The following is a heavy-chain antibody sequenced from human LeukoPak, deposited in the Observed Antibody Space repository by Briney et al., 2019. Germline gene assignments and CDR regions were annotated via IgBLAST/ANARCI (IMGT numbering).Heavy chain of an antibody. J-gene: IGHJ4*02. CDR3: SRARTVGYYDSSGF. Sequence: ASVEVSCKTSGYPFTSYGLSWIRQAPGQGLEWIGWISPADGKTRFSQKFVGRVTLTTDTPTTTVNMELRSLSSDDTAVYYCSRARTVGYYDSSGFWGQGTLVTVSS. CDR2: ISPADGKT. V-gene: IGHV1-18*01. D-gene: IGHD3-22*01. CDR1: GYPFTSYG.